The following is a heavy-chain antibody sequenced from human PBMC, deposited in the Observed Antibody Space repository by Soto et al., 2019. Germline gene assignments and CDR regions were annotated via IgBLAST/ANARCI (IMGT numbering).Heavy chain of an antibody. CDR2: IYYSGST. CDR1: GGSISSYY. J-gene: IGHJ5*02. V-gene: IGHV4-59*08. Sequence: SETLSLTCTVSGGSISSYYWSWIRQPPRKGLEWIGYIYYSGSTNYNPSLKSRVTISVDTSKNQFSLKLSSVTAADTAVYYCARQANSGWYVWGLDPWGQGTLVTVSS. CDR3: ARQANSGWYVWGLDP. D-gene: IGHD6-19*01.